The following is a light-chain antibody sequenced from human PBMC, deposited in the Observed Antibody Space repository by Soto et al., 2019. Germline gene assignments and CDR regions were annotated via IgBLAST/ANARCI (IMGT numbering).Light chain of an antibody. CDR1: QGISDC. J-gene: IGKJ4*01. CDR2: GAS. V-gene: IGKV1-9*01. Sequence: DIQLIQSPSFLSASVRDRVTISCRASQGISDCLAWYQQKPGKAPKLLIYGASTLQSGVPSRFSGGASGTDFTLTISSLLPEDFATYFCQQFNAYPLTFGGGTKLEIK. CDR3: QQFNAYPLT.